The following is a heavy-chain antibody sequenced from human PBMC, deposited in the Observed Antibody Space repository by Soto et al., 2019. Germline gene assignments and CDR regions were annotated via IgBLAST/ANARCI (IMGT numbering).Heavy chain of an antibody. V-gene: IGHV3-23*01. J-gene: IGHJ4*02. Sequence: GGSLRLSCAASGFTFSSYAMSWVRQAPGKGLEWVSAISGSGGSTYYADSVKGRFTISRDNSKNTLYLQMNSLRAEDTAVYYCAKRLRAYYYDSSGYYYGPFGYWGQGTLVTVSS. CDR1: GFTFSSYA. CDR2: ISGSGGST. D-gene: IGHD3-22*01. CDR3: AKRLRAYYYDSSGYYYGPFGY.